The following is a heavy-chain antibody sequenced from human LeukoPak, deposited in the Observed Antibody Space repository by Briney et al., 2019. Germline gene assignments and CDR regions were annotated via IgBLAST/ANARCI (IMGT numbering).Heavy chain of an antibody. CDR3: ARTQWGMNWFDL. CDR2: INPNSGGT. V-gene: IGHV1-2*02. J-gene: IGHJ5*02. CDR1: GYTFTSYG. Sequence: ASVKVSCKASGYTFTSYGISWVRQAPGQGLEWMGWINPNSGGTNYAQKFQGRVTMTRDTSISTAYMELSRLRSDDTAVYYCARTQWGMNWFDLWGQGTLVTVSS. D-gene: IGHD3-16*01.